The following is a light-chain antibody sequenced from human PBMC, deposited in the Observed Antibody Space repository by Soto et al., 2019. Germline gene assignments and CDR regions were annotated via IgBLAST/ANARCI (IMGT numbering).Light chain of an antibody. J-gene: IGLJ2*01. CDR1: SSDVGAFNY. CDR3: SSFTTTNTMG. Sequence: QSALTQPASVSGSPGQSITISCTGTSSDVGAFNYVSWYQQHPGKAPKLMIYGVTNRPSGVSYRFSGSKSGNTASLTISGLQAEDEADYYCSSFTTTNTMGFGGGTKLTVL. CDR2: GVT. V-gene: IGLV2-14*03.